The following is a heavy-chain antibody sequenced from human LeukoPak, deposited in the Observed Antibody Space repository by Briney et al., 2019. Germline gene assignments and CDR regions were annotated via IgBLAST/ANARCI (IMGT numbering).Heavy chain of an antibody. V-gene: IGHV3-48*04. Sequence: PGGSLRLSCAASGFTFSSYGMHWVRQAPGKGLEWVSYISSSGSTIYYADSVKGRFTTSRDNAKNSLYLQMNSLRAEDTAVYYCARDRVPTYYYDSSGYYYPEYFQHWGQGTLVTVSS. CDR1: GFTFSSYG. CDR3: ARDRVPTYYYDSSGYYYPEYFQH. CDR2: ISSSGSTI. J-gene: IGHJ1*01. D-gene: IGHD3-22*01.